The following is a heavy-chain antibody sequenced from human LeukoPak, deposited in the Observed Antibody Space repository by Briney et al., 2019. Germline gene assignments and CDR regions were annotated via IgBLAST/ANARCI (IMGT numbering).Heavy chain of an antibody. D-gene: IGHD3-22*01. J-gene: IGHJ3*02. CDR3: ARDYYDSSGYYYVLPFDI. CDR1: GGSISSGSYY. CDR2: IYSSGST. Sequence: PSKTLSLTCTVSGGSISSGSYYWSWIRQPAGKGLDWIGRIYSSGSTNYNPSLKSRVTISLDTYKNHFSLKLSSVTAADTAVYYCARDYYDSSGYYYVLPFDIWGQGTMVTVSS. V-gene: IGHV4-61*02.